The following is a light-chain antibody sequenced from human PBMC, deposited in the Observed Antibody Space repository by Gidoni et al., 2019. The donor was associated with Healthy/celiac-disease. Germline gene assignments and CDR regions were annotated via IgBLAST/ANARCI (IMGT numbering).Light chain of an antibody. V-gene: IGKV3-20*01. CDR2: GAS. CDR3: QQYGSSPLT. J-gene: IGKJ4*01. Sequence: ELVLTQSPGTLSLSPGERATLSCRARQSVSSSYLAWYQQKPGQAPRLLIYGASSRATGITDRFSGSGSGTDFTLTISRLEPEDFAVYYCQQYGSSPLTFXGXTKVEIK. CDR1: QSVSSSY.